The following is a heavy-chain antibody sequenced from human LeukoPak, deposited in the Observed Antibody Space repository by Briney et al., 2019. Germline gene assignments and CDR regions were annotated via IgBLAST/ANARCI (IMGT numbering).Heavy chain of an antibody. D-gene: IGHD3-3*01. J-gene: IGHJ4*02. Sequence: GGSLRLSCAASGFTFSSYGMHWVRQAPGKGLEWVAVIWYDGSNKYYADSVKGRFTISRDNSKNTLYLQMNSLRAEDTAVYYCARDYDFWSGYGSLDYWGQGTLVTVSS. CDR2: IWYDGSNK. CDR3: ARDYDFWSGYGSLDY. V-gene: IGHV3-33*01. CDR1: GFTFSSYG.